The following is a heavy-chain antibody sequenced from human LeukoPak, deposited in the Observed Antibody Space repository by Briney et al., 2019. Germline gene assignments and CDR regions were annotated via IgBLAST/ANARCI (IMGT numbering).Heavy chain of an antibody. D-gene: IGHD2-2*01. CDR1: GFTFTSYA. V-gene: IGHV1-69*13. Sequence: GASVKVSCKASGFTFTSYAISWARQAPGQGLEWMGGIIPIFGTANYAQKFQGRVTITADESTSTAYMELSSLRSEDTAVYYCARDWSIVVVPAAGYYYGMDVWGQGTTVTVSS. J-gene: IGHJ6*02. CDR3: ARDWSIVVVPAAGYYYGMDV. CDR2: IIPIFGTA.